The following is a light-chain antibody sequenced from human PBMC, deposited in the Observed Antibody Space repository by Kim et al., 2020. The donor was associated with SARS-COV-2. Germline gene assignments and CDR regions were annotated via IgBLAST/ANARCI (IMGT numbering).Light chain of an antibody. V-gene: IGKV1-5*03. J-gene: IGKJ2*01. CDR2: RVS. Sequence: LSAAVGDRVTITCRASQTIRNSLAWFQQKPEKAPKLMIYRVSTLQSGVPKRFSGSGSGTDFTITISSLQTDDVATYYCHQYMIYSTFGQGTKLET. CDR1: QTIRNS. CDR3: HQYMIYST.